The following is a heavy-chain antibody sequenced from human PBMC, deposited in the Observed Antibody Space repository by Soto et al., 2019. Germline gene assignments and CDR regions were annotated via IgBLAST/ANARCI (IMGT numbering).Heavy chain of an antibody. CDR1: GDTVSSNSAT. J-gene: IGHJ6*02. V-gene: IGHV6-1*01. CDR2: TYYRSKWYN. D-gene: IGHD2-2*01. CDR3: ARENGAAAQAHYYYGMDV. Sequence: SPTLSLTCAISGDTVSSNSATWNWIRQSPSRGLEWLGRTYYRSKWYNDYAVSVKSRLTINPDTSKNQFSLHLNSVTPDDTAVYYCARENGAAAQAHYYYGMDVWGQGTTVTVSS.